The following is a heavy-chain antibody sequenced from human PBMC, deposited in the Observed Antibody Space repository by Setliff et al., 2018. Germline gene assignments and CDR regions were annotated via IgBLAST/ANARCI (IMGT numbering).Heavy chain of an antibody. CDR3: ARDNNPGYRGYWGRFDY. D-gene: IGHD3-16*02. Sequence: PSETLSLTCAVSGYSISSGNYWGWIRQPPGKGLEWIGYIYYSGSTNYNPSLKSRVTISVDTSKNQFSLKLSSVTAADTAVYYCARDNNPGYRGYWGRFDYWGQGTLVTVSS. CDR2: IYYSGST. V-gene: IGHV4-38-2*02. J-gene: IGHJ4*02. CDR1: GYSISSGNY.